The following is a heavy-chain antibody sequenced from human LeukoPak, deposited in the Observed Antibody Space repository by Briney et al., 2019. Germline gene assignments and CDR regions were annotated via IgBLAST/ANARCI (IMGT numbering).Heavy chain of an antibody. V-gene: IGHV4-61*01. J-gene: IGHJ3*02. D-gene: IGHD3-16*02. CDR3: ARHRWDTWAFDI. CDR1: GGSISSGSYY. CDR2: IYYSGST. Sequence: SETLSLTCTVSGGSISSGSYYWSWIRQPPGKGLEWIGYIYYSGSTNYKPSLKSRVTISVDTSKNQFSLKLSSVTAADTAVYYCARHRWDTWAFDIWGQGTMVTVSS.